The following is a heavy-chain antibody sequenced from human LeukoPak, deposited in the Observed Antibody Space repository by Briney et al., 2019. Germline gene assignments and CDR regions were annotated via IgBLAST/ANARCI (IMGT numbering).Heavy chain of an antibody. D-gene: IGHD3-10*01. CDR1: GFTFSSYA. J-gene: IGHJ4*02. Sequence: GGSLRLSCAASGFTFSSYAMHWVRQAPGKGLEWVAVISYDGSNKYYADSVKGRFTISRDNSKNTLYLQMNSLRAEDTAVYYCARDRAPRVTMVRGDGGFGYFDYWGQGTLVTVSS. CDR3: ARDRAPRVTMVRGDGGFGYFDY. CDR2: ISYDGSNK. V-gene: IGHV3-30-3*01.